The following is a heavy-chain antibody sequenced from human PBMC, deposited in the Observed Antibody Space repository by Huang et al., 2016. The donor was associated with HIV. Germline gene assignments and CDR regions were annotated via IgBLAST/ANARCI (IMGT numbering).Heavy chain of an antibody. CDR1: GGSMSSYY. CDR2: IYYSGST. D-gene: IGHD6-6*01. Sequence: SGGSMSSYYWSWIRQPPGKGLEWIGYIYYSGSTNYNPSLKSRVTISVDTSKNQFSLRLSSVTAAGTAVYYCASASIAARRWFDPWGQGSLVTVSS. J-gene: IGHJ5*02. V-gene: IGHV4-59*01. CDR3: ASASIAARRWFDP.